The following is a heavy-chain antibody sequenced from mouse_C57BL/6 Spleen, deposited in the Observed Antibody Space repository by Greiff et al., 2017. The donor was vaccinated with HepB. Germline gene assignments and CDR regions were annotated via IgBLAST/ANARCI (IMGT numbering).Heavy chain of an antibody. CDR3: ARTPTVVATDFDY. Sequence: QVQLQQPGAELVKPGASVKLSCKASGYTFTSYWMHWVKQRPGRGLERIGMIDPNSGGTKYNEKFKCKATLTVDKPSSTAYMQLSSLTSEDSAVYYCARTPTVVATDFDYWGQGTTLTVSS. V-gene: IGHV1-72*01. CDR1: GYTFTSYW. CDR2: IDPNSGGT. J-gene: IGHJ2*01. D-gene: IGHD1-1*01.